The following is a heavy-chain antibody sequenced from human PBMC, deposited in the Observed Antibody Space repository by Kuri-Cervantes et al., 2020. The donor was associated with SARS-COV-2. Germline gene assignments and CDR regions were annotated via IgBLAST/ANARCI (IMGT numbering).Heavy chain of an antibody. CDR1: GFTFSSYA. J-gene: IGHJ6*02. D-gene: IGHD3-22*01. V-gene: IGHV3-23*01. CDR3: ARDQSGSYDSSGYYYPPAYYYGMDV. CDR2: ISGSGGST. Sequence: GESLKISCAASGFTFSSYAMSWVRQAPGKGLEWVSAISGSGGSTYYADSVKGRFTISRDNSKNTLYLQMNSLRAEDTAVYYCARDQSGSYDSSGYYYPPAYYYGMDVWGQGTTVTVSS.